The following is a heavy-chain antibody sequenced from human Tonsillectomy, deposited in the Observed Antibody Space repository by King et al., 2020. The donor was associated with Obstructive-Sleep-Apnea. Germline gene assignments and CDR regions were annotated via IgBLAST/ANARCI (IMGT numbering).Heavy chain of an antibody. CDR1: GFTFGDYA. V-gene: IGHV3-49*03. J-gene: IGHJ4*02. CDR3: TRDLGYYDTSGYLGFY. D-gene: IGHD3-22*01. CDR2: IRRKVYGGTT. Sequence: QLVQSGGGLVQPGRSLRLSCTASGFTFGDYAMSWFRQAPGKGLEWVGFIRRKVYGGTTEYAESVKGRFTIARDDSKSIAYLQMTSLKTEDTAVYYCTRDLGYYDTSGYLGFYWGQGTLVTVSS.